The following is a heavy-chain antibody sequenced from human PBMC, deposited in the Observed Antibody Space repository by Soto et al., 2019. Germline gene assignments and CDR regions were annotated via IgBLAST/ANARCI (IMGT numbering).Heavy chain of an antibody. Sequence: GGSLRLSCAASGFTFSSYAMNWVRQAPGKGLEWVALISHDGINTYYADPVKGRFTISRDNSKNTLFLQMNSLRAEDTAVYYCAKALRYFDWLVRPWNAMDVWGQGTTVTVSS. CDR3: AKALRYFDWLVRPWNAMDV. V-gene: IGHV3-30-3*01. J-gene: IGHJ6*02. CDR1: GFTFSSYA. D-gene: IGHD3-9*01. CDR2: ISHDGINT.